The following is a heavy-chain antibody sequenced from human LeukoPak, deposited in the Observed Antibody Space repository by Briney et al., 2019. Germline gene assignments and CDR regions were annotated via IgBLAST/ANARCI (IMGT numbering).Heavy chain of an antibody. CDR2: INPNSGGT. V-gene: IGHV1-2*06. CDR1: GYTFTGYY. D-gene: IGHD6-13*01. J-gene: IGHJ5*02. CDR3: ARPQSSSSWYNWFDP. Sequence: ASVKVSCKASGYTFTGYYMHWVRQAPGQGLEWMGRINPNSGGTNYAQKFQGRVTMTRDTSISTAYMELSRLRSDDTAVYYCARPQSSSSWYNWFDPWGQGTLVTVSS.